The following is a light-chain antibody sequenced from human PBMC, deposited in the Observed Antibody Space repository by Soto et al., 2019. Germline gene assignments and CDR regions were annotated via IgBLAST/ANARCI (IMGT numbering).Light chain of an antibody. CDR1: QSVSSN. V-gene: IGKV3-15*01. J-gene: IGKJ2*01. CDR3: QQYNKWPPYT. Sequence: EIVMTQSPANLSVSPGERATLSCRASQSVSSNLAWYQQKPGQGPRLLIYGASTRATGIPARFSGSGSGTEFTLPISRLQSEDFAVYYCQQYNKWPPYTFGQGTKVEIK. CDR2: GAS.